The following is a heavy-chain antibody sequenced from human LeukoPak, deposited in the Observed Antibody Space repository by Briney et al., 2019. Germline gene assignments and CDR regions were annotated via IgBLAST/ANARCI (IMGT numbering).Heavy chain of an antibody. J-gene: IGHJ4*02. CDR2: INPNSGGT. CDR1: GYTFTDYY. Sequence: ASVKVSCKASGYTFTDYYMHWVRQAPGQGLEWMGRINPNSGGTNYAQKLQGRVTMTTDTSTSTAYMELRSLRSDDTAVYYCARDRDYDFWSGYYGFFDYWGQGTLVTVSS. CDR3: ARDRDYDFWSGYYGFFDY. V-gene: IGHV1-2*06. D-gene: IGHD3-3*01.